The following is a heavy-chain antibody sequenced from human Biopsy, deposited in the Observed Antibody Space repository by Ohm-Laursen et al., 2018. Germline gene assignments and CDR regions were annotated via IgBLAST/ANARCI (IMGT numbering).Heavy chain of an antibody. Sequence: ASVKVSCKASGYSFSTYDVNWVRQARGQGLEWMGWMIPSSGKTGYAQRFQGRVTLTMITSISTAYMELSGLRSEDTAVYFCARGYSRRVSIFEASIYWFDTWGQGTLVTVSS. CDR2: MIPSSGKT. D-gene: IGHD6-6*01. V-gene: IGHV1-8*01. CDR3: ARGYSRRVSIFEASIYWFDT. J-gene: IGHJ5*02. CDR1: GYSFSTYD.